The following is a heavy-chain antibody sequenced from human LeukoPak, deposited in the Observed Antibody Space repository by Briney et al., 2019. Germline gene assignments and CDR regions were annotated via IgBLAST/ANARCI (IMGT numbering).Heavy chain of an antibody. CDR2: IYYSGST. D-gene: IGHD5-12*01. CDR1: GGSISSSNYY. J-gene: IGHJ4*02. Sequence: SETLSLTCTVSGGSISSSNYYWGWIRQPPGKGLEWIGSIYYSGSTYYNPSLKSRVTISVDTSKNQFSLNLTSVTAADTAVYLCARDLYSGYGGYFDSWGQGTLVTVSS. CDR3: ARDLYSGYGGYFDS. V-gene: IGHV4-39*07.